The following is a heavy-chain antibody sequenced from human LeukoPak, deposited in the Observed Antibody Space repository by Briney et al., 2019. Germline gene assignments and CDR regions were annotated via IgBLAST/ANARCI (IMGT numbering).Heavy chain of an antibody. V-gene: IGHV3-23*01. CDR3: LLLWFGEVPHNWFDP. CDR2: ISGSGGST. CDR1: GFTFSSYA. Sequence: GGSLRLSCAASGFTFSSYAMSRVRQAPGKGLEWVSAISGSGGSTYYADSAKGRFTISRDNSKNTLYLQMNSLRAEDTAVYYCLLLWFGEVPHNWFDPWGQGTLVTVSS. D-gene: IGHD3-10*01. J-gene: IGHJ5*02.